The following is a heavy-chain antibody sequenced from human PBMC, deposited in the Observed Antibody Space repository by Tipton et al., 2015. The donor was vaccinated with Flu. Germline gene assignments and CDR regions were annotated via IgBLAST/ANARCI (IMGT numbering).Heavy chain of an antibody. CDR1: GYNFIDYY. V-gene: IGHV1-2*02. D-gene: IGHD3-3*01. CDR2: MNPKSGDT. Sequence: QVQLVQSGAEVKKPGASVKVSCKASGYNFIDYYVQWVRQAPGQGLEWLGWMNPKSGDTNFAQKFYGRVTMTSDTSINTAYMELRRLSSDDTAVYYCANLDFSSGYYWLDTWGQGTLVTVSS. CDR3: ANLDFSSGYYWLDT. J-gene: IGHJ5*02.